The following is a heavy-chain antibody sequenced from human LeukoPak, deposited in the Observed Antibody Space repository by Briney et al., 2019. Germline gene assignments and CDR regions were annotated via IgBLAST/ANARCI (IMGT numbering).Heavy chain of an antibody. Sequence: GALVKVSCKASGYTFTGYYMHWVRQAPGQGLEWMGWINPNSGGTNYAQKFQGRVTMTRDTSISTAYMELSRLRSEDTAVYYCAARGVGADPFDYWGQGTLVTVSS. V-gene: IGHV1-2*02. J-gene: IGHJ4*02. CDR1: GYTFTGYY. D-gene: IGHD1-26*01. CDR3: AARGVGADPFDY. CDR2: INPNSGGT.